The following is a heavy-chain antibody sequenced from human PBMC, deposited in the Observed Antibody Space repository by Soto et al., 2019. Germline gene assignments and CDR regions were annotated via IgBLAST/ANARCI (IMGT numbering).Heavy chain of an antibody. Sequence: QVQLQESGPGLVKPSGTLSLTCAVSGGSISSSNWWNWVRQSPGKGLEWIGEIYHSGSTNYNPSPVSRLTTSLDKTSTQSSLSLTSVTAADTAVYYCAREASYNPPCYFDYWGQGTLVTVSS. V-gene: IGHV4-4*02. CDR1: GGSISSSNW. D-gene: IGHD1-1*01. CDR3: AREASYNPPCYFDY. J-gene: IGHJ4*02. CDR2: IYHSGST.